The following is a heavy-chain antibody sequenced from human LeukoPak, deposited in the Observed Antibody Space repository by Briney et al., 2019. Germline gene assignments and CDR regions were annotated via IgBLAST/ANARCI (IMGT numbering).Heavy chain of an antibody. CDR1: GYSIISDYF. Sequence: PSETLSLTCTVSGYSIISDYFWGWIRQPPGKGLEWIGTIYHSGSTYYNPSLKSRVTISVDTSKNQFSLKLSSVTAADTAVYYCASMNIVASPPQRWGQGTLVTVSS. CDR3: ASMNIVASPPQR. D-gene: IGHD5-12*01. V-gene: IGHV4-38-2*02. J-gene: IGHJ4*02. CDR2: IYHSGST.